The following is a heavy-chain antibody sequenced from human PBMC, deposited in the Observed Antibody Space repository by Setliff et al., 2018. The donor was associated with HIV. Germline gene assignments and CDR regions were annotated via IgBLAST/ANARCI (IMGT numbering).Heavy chain of an antibody. CDR1: GFTFSTYA. J-gene: IGHJ5*02. D-gene: IGHD3-10*01. CDR2: IDGGGGNT. V-gene: IGHV3-23*01. CDR3: ARALPFRTFGGFDP. Sequence: GGSLRLSCAASGFTFSTYAISGVRQAPGKGLEWVSAIDGGGGNTYYAASVRSRFTISRDNSKNTVYLHMNSPKAEDTAVYYCARALPFRTFGGFDPWGQGTLVTVSS.